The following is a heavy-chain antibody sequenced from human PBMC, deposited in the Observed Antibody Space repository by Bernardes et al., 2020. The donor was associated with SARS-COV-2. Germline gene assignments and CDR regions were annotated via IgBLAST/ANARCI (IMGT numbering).Heavy chain of an antibody. V-gene: IGHV3-30*18. D-gene: IGHD3-16*02. J-gene: IGHJ4*02. Sequence: GGSLRLSCAASGFTFSSYGMHWVRQAPGKGLEWVSVISYDGSNKYYADSVKGRFTISRDNSKNTLYLQMNSLRAEDTAVYYCAKPTWGSYRSSFDYWGQGTLVTVSS. CDR3: AKPTWGSYRSSFDY. CDR2: ISYDGSNK. CDR1: GFTFSSYG.